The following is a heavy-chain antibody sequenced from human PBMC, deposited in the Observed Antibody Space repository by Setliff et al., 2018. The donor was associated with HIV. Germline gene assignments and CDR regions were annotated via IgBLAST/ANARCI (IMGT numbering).Heavy chain of an antibody. CDR2: ISAYNGNT. D-gene: IGHD1-7*01. J-gene: IGHJ4*02. CDR1: GYTFTSYG. CDR3: ARVWEWNYDLGY. Sequence: RASVKVSCKASGYTFTSYGISWVRQAPGQGLEWMGWISAYNGNTNYAQKPQGRVTMTRDTSTSTAYMELRSLRSDDTAVYYCARVWEWNYDLGYWGQGTLVTAPQ. V-gene: IGHV1-18*01.